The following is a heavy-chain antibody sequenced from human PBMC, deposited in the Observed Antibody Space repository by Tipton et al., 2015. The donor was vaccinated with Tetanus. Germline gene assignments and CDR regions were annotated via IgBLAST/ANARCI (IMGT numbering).Heavy chain of an antibody. CDR1: DGSFSGYY. D-gene: IGHD4-17*01. Sequence: AGLVKPSETLSLTCAVYDGSFSGYYWSWIRQPPGKGLEWIGEINHSGSTNYNPSLKSRVTISVDTSKNQFSLKLSSVTAADTAVYYCARSRPGAMTTVTTFEYWGQGTLVTVSS. CDR2: INHSGST. J-gene: IGHJ4*02. CDR3: ARSRPGAMTTVTTFEY. V-gene: IGHV4-34*01.